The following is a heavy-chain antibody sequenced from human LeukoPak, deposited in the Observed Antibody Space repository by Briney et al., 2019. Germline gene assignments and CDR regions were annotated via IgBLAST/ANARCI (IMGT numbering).Heavy chain of an antibody. D-gene: IGHD5-12*01. V-gene: IGHV4-34*01. CDR2: INHSGST. CDR1: GGSFSNYY. CDR3: ARGGLDNWFDP. Sequence: SETLSLTCAVYGGSFSNYYWSWIRQPPEKGLEWIGEINHSGSTNYNPSLESRVTISIDTSKNQFSLKLTSVTAADTAVYYCARGGLDNWFDPWGQGTLVSVSS. J-gene: IGHJ5*02.